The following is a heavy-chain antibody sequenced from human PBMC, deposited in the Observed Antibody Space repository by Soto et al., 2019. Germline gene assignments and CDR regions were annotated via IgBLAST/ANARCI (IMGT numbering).Heavy chain of an antibody. CDR1: GFTFSSYA. D-gene: IGHD3-10*01. CDR2: ISGSGGST. J-gene: IGHJ5*02. Sequence: HPGGSLRLSCAASGFTFSSYAMSWVRQAPGKGLEWVSAISGSGGSTYYADSVKGRFTISRDNSKNTLYLQMNSLRAEDTAVYYCPAQRGWCGELSTDNWFDPWGQGTLVTVSS. V-gene: IGHV3-23*01. CDR3: PAQRGWCGELSTDNWFDP.